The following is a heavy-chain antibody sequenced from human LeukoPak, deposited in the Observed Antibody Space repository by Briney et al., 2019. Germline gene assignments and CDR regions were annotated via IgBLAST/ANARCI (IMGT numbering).Heavy chain of an antibody. V-gene: IGHV4-38-2*02. CDR3: ARDRGVWCFDL. CDR1: GYSISSGYY. D-gene: IGHD3-10*01. Sequence: TASETLSLTCAVSGYSISSGYYWGWIRQPPGKGLEWIGSIYHSGSTYYNPSLKSRVTISVDTSKNQFSLKLSSVTAADTAVYYCARDRGVWCFDLWGRGTLVIVSS. J-gene: IGHJ2*01. CDR2: IYHSGST.